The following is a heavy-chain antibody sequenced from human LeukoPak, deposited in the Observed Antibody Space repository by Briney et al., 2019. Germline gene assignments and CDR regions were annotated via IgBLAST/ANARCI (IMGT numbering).Heavy chain of an antibody. CDR1: GFTFSTYN. CDR3: ASNPSHSTSWAFDY. J-gene: IGHJ4*02. V-gene: IGHV3-48*02. Sequence: GGSLRLSCAASGFTFSTYNINWVRQAPGKGLEWVSYISAGSTTIYYAYSVKGRFTISRDKAKKSLCLQMNSLRDDDTAGYYCASNPSHSTSWAFDYWGEGTLVTVSS. CDR2: ISAGSTTI. D-gene: IGHD6-13*01.